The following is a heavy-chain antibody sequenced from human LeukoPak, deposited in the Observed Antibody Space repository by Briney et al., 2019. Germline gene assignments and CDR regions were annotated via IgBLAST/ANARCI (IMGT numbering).Heavy chain of an antibody. CDR2: IHPGDSDT. CDR1: GYSFTSHW. D-gene: IGHD5-12*01. Sequence: GESLKISCKSSGYSFTSHWIGWVRQMPGKGLEWMGIIHPGDSDTRYSPSFQGQVTVSADKSISTAYLQWSSLKASDTAMYYCTRGNPGYSGYYFDSWGQGTLVTVSS. J-gene: IGHJ4*02. CDR3: TRGNPGYSGYYFDS. V-gene: IGHV5-51*01.